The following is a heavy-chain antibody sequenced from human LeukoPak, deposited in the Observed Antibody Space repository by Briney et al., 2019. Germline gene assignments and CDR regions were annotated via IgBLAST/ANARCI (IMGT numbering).Heavy chain of an antibody. D-gene: IGHD1-26*01. CDR2: ISGSGGST. J-gene: IGHJ4*02. CDR1: GFTFSSYA. CDR3: ASPAGAVGATSFDY. Sequence: PGGSLRLSCAASGFTFSSYAMSWVRQAPGKGLEWVSAISGSGGSTYCADSVKGRFTISRDNSKNTLYLQMNSLRAEDTAVYYCASPAGAVGATSFDYWGQGTLVTVSS. V-gene: IGHV3-23*01.